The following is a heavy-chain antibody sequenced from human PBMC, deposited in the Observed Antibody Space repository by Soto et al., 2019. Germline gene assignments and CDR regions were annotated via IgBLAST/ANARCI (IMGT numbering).Heavy chain of an antibody. CDR2: IYYSGST. CDR1: GGSISSYY. V-gene: IGHV4-59*08. CDR3: ARSLNYDFWSGYLRDYYYMDV. J-gene: IGHJ6*03. D-gene: IGHD3-3*01. Sequence: PSETLSLTCTVSGGSISSYYWSWIRQPPGKGLERIGYIYYSGSTNYNPSLKSRVTISVDTSKNQFSLKLSSVTAADTAVYYCARSLNYDFWSGYLRDYYYMDVWGKGTTVTVSS.